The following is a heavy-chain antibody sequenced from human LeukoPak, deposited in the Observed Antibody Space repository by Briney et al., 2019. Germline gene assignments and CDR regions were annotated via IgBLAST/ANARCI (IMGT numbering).Heavy chain of an antibody. CDR3: ARVRRRYMDV. J-gene: IGHJ6*04. Sequence: ASVKVSCKASGYSFTNYWIAWFRQMPGKGLEWMGIIYPGDSDTRYSPSFQGQVTISADKSITTAYLQWSSLKASDNAMYYCARVRRRYMDVWGRGTTVTVSS. CDR1: GYSFTNYW. V-gene: IGHV5-51*01. CDR2: IYPGDSDT.